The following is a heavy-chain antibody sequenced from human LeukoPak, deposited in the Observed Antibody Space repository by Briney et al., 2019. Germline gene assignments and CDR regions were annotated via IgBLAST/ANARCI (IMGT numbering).Heavy chain of an antibody. V-gene: IGHV3-7*01. Sequence: GGSLVLSFAPSGLTFTDFWMNWVRLAPGRGLEWLANINPDGNEKYYVDSVKGRFAMSRDNAKNEVYLEMNSLRAEDTGVYYCSGRDSSRSPRAYWGQGTLVSVSS. D-gene: IGHD6-13*01. CDR2: INPDGNEK. J-gene: IGHJ4*02. CDR3: SGRDSSRSPRAY. CDR1: GLTFTDFW.